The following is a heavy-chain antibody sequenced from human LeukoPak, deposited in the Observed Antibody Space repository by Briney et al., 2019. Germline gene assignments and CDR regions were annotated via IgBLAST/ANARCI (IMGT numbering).Heavy chain of an antibody. D-gene: IGHD2-15*01. CDR2: ISESGGRT. CDR1: GFTFSSCT. J-gene: IGHJ4*02. Sequence: PGGSVRLSCAASGFTFSSCTMSWVRQAPGKGLECVSTISESGGRTYYADSVKGRFTISRDNSKNTLYLQMNSLRAEDTAVYYCAKTQPTSYIVVVVAATNFDYWGQGTLVTVSS. V-gene: IGHV3-23*01. CDR3: AKTQPTSYIVVVVAATNFDY.